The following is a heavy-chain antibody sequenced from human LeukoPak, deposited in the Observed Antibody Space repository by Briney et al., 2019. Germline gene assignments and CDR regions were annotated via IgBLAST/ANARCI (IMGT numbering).Heavy chain of an antibody. J-gene: IGHJ3*02. Sequence: GGSLRLSCAASGFTFSTYAMSWVRQAPGKGLEWVSVIYSGGSTYYADSVKGRFTISRDNSKNTLYLQMNSLRAEDTAVYYCARVQGGIAARWFRNDAFDIWGQGTMVTVSS. CDR2: IYSGGST. D-gene: IGHD6-6*01. V-gene: IGHV3-66*01. CDR3: ARVQGGIAARWFRNDAFDI. CDR1: GFTFSTYA.